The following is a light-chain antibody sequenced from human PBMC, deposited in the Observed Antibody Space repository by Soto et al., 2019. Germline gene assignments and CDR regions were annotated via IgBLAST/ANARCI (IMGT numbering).Light chain of an antibody. J-gene: IGLJ2*01. CDR1: SSDVGSYPY. CDR3: GSYTTSSTVV. Sequence: QSVLTQPASVSGSPGQSITISCTGSSSDVGSYPYVSWYQQHPGKAPKLMIYDVNSRPSGVSNRFSGSKSGNTASLIISGLQAEDEADYYCGSYTTSSTVVFGGGIKLTVL. CDR2: DVN. V-gene: IGLV2-14*03.